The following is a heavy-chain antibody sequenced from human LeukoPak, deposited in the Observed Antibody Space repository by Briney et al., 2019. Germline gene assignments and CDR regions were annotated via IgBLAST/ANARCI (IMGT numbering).Heavy chain of an antibody. CDR1: GFTFSSYG. Sequence: HPGGSLRLSCAASGFTFSSYGMHWVRQAPGKGLEWVAFIRYDGSNKYYADSVKGRFTISRDNSKNTLYLQMNSLRAEDTAVYYCAKVMPYYDSSGPAQHWGQGTLVTVSS. D-gene: IGHD3-22*01. V-gene: IGHV3-30*02. CDR2: IRYDGSNK. J-gene: IGHJ1*01. CDR3: AKVMPYYDSSGPAQH.